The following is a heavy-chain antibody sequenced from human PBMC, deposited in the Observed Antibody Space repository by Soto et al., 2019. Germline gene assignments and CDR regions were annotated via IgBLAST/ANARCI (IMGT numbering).Heavy chain of an antibody. CDR2: IIPIFGTA. D-gene: IGHD6-6*01. J-gene: IGHJ6*02. CDR1: GGTFSSYA. V-gene: IGHV1-69*01. Sequence: QVQLVQSGAEVKKPGSSVKVSCKASGGTFSSYAISWVRQAPGQGLEWMGGIIPIFGTANYAQKFQGRVTINADESTSTAYMELSSLRSEDTAVYYCARGPEYSSSSVVDYYYYYGMDVWGQGTTVTVSS. CDR3: ARGPEYSSSSVVDYYYYYGMDV.